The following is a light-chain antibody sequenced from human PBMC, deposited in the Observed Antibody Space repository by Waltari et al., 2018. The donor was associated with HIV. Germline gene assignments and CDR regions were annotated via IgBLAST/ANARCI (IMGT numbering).Light chain of an antibody. CDR3: CSYAGSYTEV. CDR2: DVS. J-gene: IGLJ2*01. CDR1: SSDVGGYNY. V-gene: IGLV2-11*01. Sequence: QSALTQPRSVSGSPGQSVTISCTGTSSDVGGYNYVSWYQQHPGKAPKLMIYDVSKRPSGVPDRFSGSKSGNTASLTISGIQAEDEADYYCCSYAGSYTEVFGGGTKLTVL.